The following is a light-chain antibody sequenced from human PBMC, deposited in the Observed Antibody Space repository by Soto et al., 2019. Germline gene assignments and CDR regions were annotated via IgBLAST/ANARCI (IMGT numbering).Light chain of an antibody. CDR3: QHFVNSLTWT. J-gene: IGKJ1*01. Sequence: EIALTQSPGPLSLSPGERATLSCRASQSVSSTYLIWYQQKPGQAPRLLIYGASSRATGVPDRFSGGGSGTDITLTISRLEPEYFAVYYCQHFVNSLTWTFGQGTKVEIK. CDR1: QSVSSTY. V-gene: IGKV3-20*01. CDR2: GAS.